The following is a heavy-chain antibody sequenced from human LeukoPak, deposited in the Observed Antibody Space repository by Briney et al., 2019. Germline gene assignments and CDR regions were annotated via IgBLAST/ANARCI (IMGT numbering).Heavy chain of an antibody. J-gene: IGHJ6*02. D-gene: IGHD2-8*01. CDR3: ARLYCTNGVCPRTDYYGMDV. Sequence: SETLSLTCTVSGGSVSSGSYYWSWIRQPPGKGLEWIGYIYYSGNTNYNPSLKSRVTISVDTSKNQYSLKLSSVTAADTAVYYCARLYCTNGVCPRTDYYGMDVWGQGTTVTVSS. CDR1: GGSVSSGSYY. CDR2: IYYSGNT. V-gene: IGHV4-61*01.